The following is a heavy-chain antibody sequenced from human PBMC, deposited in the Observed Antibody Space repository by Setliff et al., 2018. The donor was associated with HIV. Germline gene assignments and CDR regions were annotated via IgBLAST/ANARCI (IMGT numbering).Heavy chain of an antibody. J-gene: IGHJ4*02. CDR2: IYTRGST. CDR3: AREYSSIWYRYFDY. D-gene: IGHD6-13*01. CDR1: GGSISSGSYY. V-gene: IGHV4-61*02. Sequence: SETLSLTCTVSGGSISSGSYYWSWNRQPAGKGLEWIGRIYTRGSTNYNPSLKSRATISVDTSKNQFSLKLSSVTAADTAVYYCAREYSSIWYRYFDYWGQGTLVTVSS.